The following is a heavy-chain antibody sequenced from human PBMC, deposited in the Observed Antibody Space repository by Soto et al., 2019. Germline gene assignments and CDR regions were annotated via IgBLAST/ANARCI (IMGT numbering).Heavy chain of an antibody. Sequence: PSETLSLTCTVSGGSISSGDFYWSWIRQPPGKGLEWIGYIYYSGSTYYNPSLKSRVTISLDTSKNQLSLKLRSVTATDTAVYYCLRAVVGATFAFDIGGQGPMVTGSS. D-gene: IGHD1-26*01. CDR1: GGSISSGDFY. CDR3: LRAVVGATFAFDI. J-gene: IGHJ3*02. V-gene: IGHV4-30-4*01. CDR2: IYYSGST.